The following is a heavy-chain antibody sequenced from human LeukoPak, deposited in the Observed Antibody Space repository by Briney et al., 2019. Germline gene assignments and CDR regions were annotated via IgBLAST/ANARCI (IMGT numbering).Heavy chain of an antibody. CDR3: TRDLYGSGSYYNYFDY. Sequence: GGSLRFSCVASGFTFSNYAMSWVRQAPGKGLEWVSPISGSGGPIYYADSVKGRFTISRDDSKNTAYLQMNSLETEDTAVYYCTRDLYGSGSYYNYFDYWGQGTLVTVSS. CDR2: ISGSGGPI. V-gene: IGHV3-23*01. J-gene: IGHJ4*02. CDR1: GFTFSNYA. D-gene: IGHD3-10*01.